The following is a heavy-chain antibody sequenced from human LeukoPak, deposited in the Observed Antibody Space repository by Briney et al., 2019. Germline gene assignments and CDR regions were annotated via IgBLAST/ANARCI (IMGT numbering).Heavy chain of an antibody. J-gene: IGHJ4*02. Sequence: SETLSLTCTVSGGSISSGGYYWSWIRQHPGKGLEWIGYIYSSGSTFYNPSLKSRVTISVDTSKSQFSLKLSSVTAADTAVYYCARRSYGGGYFDYWGQGTLVTVSS. D-gene: IGHD4-23*01. CDR2: IYSSGST. CDR1: GGSISSGGYY. CDR3: ARRSYGGGYFDY. V-gene: IGHV4-30-4*01.